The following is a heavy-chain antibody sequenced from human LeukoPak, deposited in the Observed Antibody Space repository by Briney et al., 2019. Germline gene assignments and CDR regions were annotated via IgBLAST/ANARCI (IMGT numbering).Heavy chain of an antibody. J-gene: IGHJ4*02. D-gene: IGHD6-6*01. CDR2: ISGSGGST. CDR3: AKELAARHDFDY. CDR1: GFTFSSHP. Sequence: GGSLRLSCAASGFTFSSHPMGWVRQAPGKGLEWVSAISGSGGSTYYADSVKGRFTISRDNSKNALYLQMNSLRAEDTAVYYCAKELAARHDFDYWGQGTLVTVSS. V-gene: IGHV3-23*01.